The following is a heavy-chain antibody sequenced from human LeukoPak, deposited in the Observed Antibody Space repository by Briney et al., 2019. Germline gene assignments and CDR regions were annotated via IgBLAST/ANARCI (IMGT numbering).Heavy chain of an antibody. CDR2: IYYSGST. CDR1: GGSISSSSYY. J-gene: IGHJ3*02. Sequence: SETLSLTCTVSGGSISSSSYYWGWIRQPPGKGLEWIGSIYYSGSTYYNPSLKSRVTISVDTSKNQFSLKLSSVTAADTAVYYCARRVADQSAFDIWGQGTMVTVSS. CDR3: ARRVADQSAFDI. D-gene: IGHD6-19*01. V-gene: IGHV4-39*07.